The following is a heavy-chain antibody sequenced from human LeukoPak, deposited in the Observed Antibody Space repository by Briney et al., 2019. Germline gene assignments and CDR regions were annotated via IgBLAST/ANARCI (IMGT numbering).Heavy chain of an antibody. CDR1: GYTFTGYY. CDR2: INPNSGGT. J-gene: IGHJ4*02. CDR3: ARDSRPIFEWQQLGGDY. D-gene: IGHD6-13*01. Sequence: ASVKVSCKASGYTFTGYYMHWVRQAPGQGLEWMGWINPNSGGTNYAQKFQGRITMTRDTSISTAYMELSRLRSDDTAVYYCARDSRPIFEWQQLGGDYWGQGTLVTVSS. V-gene: IGHV1-2*02.